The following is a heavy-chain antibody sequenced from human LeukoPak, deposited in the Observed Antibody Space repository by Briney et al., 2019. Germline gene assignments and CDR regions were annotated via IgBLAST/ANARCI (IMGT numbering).Heavy chain of an antibody. CDR3: ARGDSSGHYYYYMDV. V-gene: IGHV4-59*01. D-gene: IGHD6-19*01. J-gene: IGHJ6*03. CDR1: GGSISRYY. CDR2: LYYSGST. Sequence: SETLSLTCTVSGGSISRYYGSWIRQPPGKGLEWIGYLYYSGSTNYNPSLKTRVTISVDTSKNQFSLKLSSVTAADTAVYYCARGDSSGHYYYYMDVWGKGTTVTVSS.